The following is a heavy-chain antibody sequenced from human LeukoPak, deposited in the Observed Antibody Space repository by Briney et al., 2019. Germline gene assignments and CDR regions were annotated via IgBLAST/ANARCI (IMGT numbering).Heavy chain of an antibody. V-gene: IGHV4-31*03. CDR3: ARDRRISTASITIFFYHYGMDV. CDR1: GGSISSGGYY. D-gene: IGHD3-3*01. Sequence: KSSETLSLTCTVSGGSISSGGYYWSWIRQHPGKGLEWIGYIYYSGSTYYNPSLKSRVTISVDTSKNQFSLKLSSVTAADTAVYYCARDRRISTASITIFFYHYGMDVWGQGTTVTVSS. CDR2: IYYSGST. J-gene: IGHJ6*02.